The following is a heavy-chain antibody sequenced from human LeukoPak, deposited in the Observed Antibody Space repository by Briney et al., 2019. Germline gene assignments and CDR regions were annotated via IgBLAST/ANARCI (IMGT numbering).Heavy chain of an antibody. CDR1: GFTFSDYY. J-gene: IGHJ4*02. V-gene: IGHV3-11*01. Sequence: GRSLRLSCAASGFTFSDYYMSWIRQAPGQGLEWVSYITSSGSAIFYADSVKGRFTISRDNAKNSLYLQMNSLRAEDTAVYYCARDGSSWSFGYWGQGTLVTVSS. CDR2: ITSSGSAI. D-gene: IGHD6-13*01. CDR3: ARDGSSWSFGY.